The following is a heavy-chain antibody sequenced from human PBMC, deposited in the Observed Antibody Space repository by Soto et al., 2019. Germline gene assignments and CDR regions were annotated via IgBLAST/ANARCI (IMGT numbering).Heavy chain of an antibody. V-gene: IGHV3-9*01. CDR1: GFTFDDYA. CDR3: AKVSRYCSGGSCYYFDY. Sequence: SLRLSCAASGFTFDDYAMHWVRQAPGKGLEWVSGISWNSGSIGYADSVKGRFTISRDNAKNSLYLQMNSLRAEDTALYYCAKVSRYCSGGSCYYFDYWGQGTLVTVSS. CDR2: ISWNSGSI. D-gene: IGHD2-15*01. J-gene: IGHJ4*02.